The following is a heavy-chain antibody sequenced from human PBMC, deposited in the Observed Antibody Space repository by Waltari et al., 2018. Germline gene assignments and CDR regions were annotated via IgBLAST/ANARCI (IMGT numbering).Heavy chain of an antibody. CDR1: GGSLRSTNW. D-gene: IGHD6-25*01. V-gene: IGHV4-4*02. CDR3: ARDAIRAALDH. J-gene: IGHJ4*02. Sequence: QVQLQESGPGLVKPSGTLSLTCAVSGGSLRSTNWWSWVRQPPGRGLEWIGEIYHNDSTSYNPSLGRRVTVSVDKSKNQFSLKVTSVTAADTAVYYCARDAIRAALDHWGPGILVTVSS. CDR2: IYHNDST.